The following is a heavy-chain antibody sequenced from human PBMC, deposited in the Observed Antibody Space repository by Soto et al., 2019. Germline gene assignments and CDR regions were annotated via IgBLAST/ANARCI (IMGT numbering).Heavy chain of an antibody. Sequence: PGGSLRLSCAASGFTFSSYAMSWVRQAPGKGLDWVSAISRSGGSTYYADSVKGRFTISRDNSKNTLYLQMNSLRVEDTAVYYCARHDWFDPWGQGTLVTVSS. CDR1: GFTFSSYA. CDR3: ARHDWFDP. CDR2: ISRSGGST. V-gene: IGHV3-23*01. J-gene: IGHJ5*02.